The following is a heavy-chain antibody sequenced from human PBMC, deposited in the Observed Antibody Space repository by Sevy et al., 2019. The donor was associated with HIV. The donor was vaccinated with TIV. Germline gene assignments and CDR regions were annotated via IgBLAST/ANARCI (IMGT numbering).Heavy chain of an antibody. CDR2: ISTDGNIK. D-gene: IGHD3-22*01. Sequence: GGSLRLSCTASGFSFSNYAMYWVRQAPGEGLEWVAVISTDGNIKDYEDSVKGRFTISRDNCKNTLYLQMNSLRAEDSAVYYCASHYYDSTGYYYPLDYWGLGTLVTVSS. CDR3: ASHYYDSTGYYYPLDY. V-gene: IGHV3-30*04. J-gene: IGHJ4*02. CDR1: GFSFSNYA.